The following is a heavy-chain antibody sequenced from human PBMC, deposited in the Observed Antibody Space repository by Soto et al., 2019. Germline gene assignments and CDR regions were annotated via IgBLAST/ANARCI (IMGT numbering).Heavy chain of an antibody. Sequence: ESGPTLVNPTQTLTLTCTFCGFSLSTSGVGVGWIRQPPGKALEWPALIYWDDDKRYSPSLKSRLTITKDTSKNQVVLTMTNMDPVDTAAYYCARVRDAYDYWGQGTLVTVSS. V-gene: IGHV2-5*02. CDR3: ARVRDAYDY. D-gene: IGHD3-16*01. J-gene: IGHJ4*02. CDR2: IYWDDDK. CDR1: GFSLSTSGVG.